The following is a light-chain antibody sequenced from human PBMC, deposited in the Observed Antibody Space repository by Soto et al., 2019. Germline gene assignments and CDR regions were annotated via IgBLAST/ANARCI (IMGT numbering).Light chain of an antibody. V-gene: IGLV2-8*01. J-gene: IGLJ1*01. CDR3: SSFAVSNSFV. CDR1: SNDVGGYNY. Sequence: QSVLTQPPSASGSPGQSVTISCTGTSNDVGGYNYVSWYQQHPGKAPKLMIYEVNKRPSGVPDRFSGSKSGNTASLTVSGLQGEDEADYYSSSFAVSNSFVFGTGTKVTVL. CDR2: EVN.